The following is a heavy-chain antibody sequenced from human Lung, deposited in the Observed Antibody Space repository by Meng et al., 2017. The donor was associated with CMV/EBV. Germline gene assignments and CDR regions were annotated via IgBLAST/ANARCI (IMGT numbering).Heavy chain of an antibody. J-gene: IGHJ6*02. CDR1: GYTFTSYD. Sequence: SVXVSXXASGYTFTSYDISWVRQAPGQGLEWMGWMNPNSGNTDSAQNFQGRVTMTRNTSISTAYMELSSLRSEDTAVYYCARAVYCIGTTCFFYPMDVWGQRPTVTVSS. CDR3: ARAVYCIGTTCFFYPMDV. CDR2: MNPNSGNT. V-gene: IGHV1-8*01. D-gene: IGHD2-2*01.